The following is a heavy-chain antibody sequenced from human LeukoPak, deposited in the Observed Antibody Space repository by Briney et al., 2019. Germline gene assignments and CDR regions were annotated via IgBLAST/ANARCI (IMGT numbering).Heavy chain of an antibody. V-gene: IGHV4-59*08. CDR2: IYYTGST. CDR1: GGSISSNY. CDR3: ARLRVDTYYYFDL. D-gene: IGHD2/OR15-2a*01. J-gene: IGHJ2*01. Sequence: SETLSLTCSVSGGSISSNYWSWIRQPPGKGLEWIGYIYYTGSTSYNPSLKSRVTISVDTSKNQFSLKLSSVTAADTAVYYCARLRVDTYYYFDLWGRGTLVTVSS.